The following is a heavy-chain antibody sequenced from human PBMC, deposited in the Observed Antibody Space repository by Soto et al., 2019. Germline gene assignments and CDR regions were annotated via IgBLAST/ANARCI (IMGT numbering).Heavy chain of an antibody. D-gene: IGHD4-17*01. CDR3: ASPYGDSNVDAFDI. Sequence: QLQLQESGPGLVKPSETLSLTCTVSGGSISSSSYYWGWIRQPPGKGLEWIGSIYYSGSTYYNPSLKSRVTISVDTSKNQFSLKLSSVTAADTAVYYCASPYGDSNVDAFDIWGQGTMVTVSS. CDR2: IYYSGST. CDR1: GGSISSSSYY. J-gene: IGHJ3*02. V-gene: IGHV4-39*01.